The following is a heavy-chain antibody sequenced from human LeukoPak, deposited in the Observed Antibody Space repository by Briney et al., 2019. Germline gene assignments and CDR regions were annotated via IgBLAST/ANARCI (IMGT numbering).Heavy chain of an antibody. D-gene: IGHD2-15*01. CDR3: ARDLPPYCSGGSCYPDY. CDR1: GYTFTSYY. J-gene: IGHJ4*02. V-gene: IGHV1-46*01. Sequence: GASVKVSCKASGYTFTSYYMHWVRQAPGQGLEWMGIINPSGGSTSYAQKFQGRVTMTRDTSTSTVYMELSSLGSEDTAVYYCARDLPPYCSGGSCYPDYWGQGTLVTVSS. CDR2: INPSGGST.